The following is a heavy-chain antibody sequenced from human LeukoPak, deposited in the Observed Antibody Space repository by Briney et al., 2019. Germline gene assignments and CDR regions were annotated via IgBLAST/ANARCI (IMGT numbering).Heavy chain of an antibody. CDR3: ARDRAHYGSGSGTRKFDP. D-gene: IGHD3-10*01. V-gene: IGHV3-30*04. CDR1: GFTFNNYA. Sequence: PGGSLRLSCAASGFTFNNYAIHWVRQAPGKGLEWVAIISSDESNKKYAESVKGRFTISRDNSKNTLYLQMNSLRREDTAVYYCARDRAHYGSGSGTRKFDPWGQGTLVTVSS. CDR2: ISSDESNK. J-gene: IGHJ5*02.